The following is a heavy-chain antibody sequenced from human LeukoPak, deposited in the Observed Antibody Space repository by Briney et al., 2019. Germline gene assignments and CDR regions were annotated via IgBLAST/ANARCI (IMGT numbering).Heavy chain of an antibody. V-gene: IGHV3-11*05. CDR2: ITPSSTYT. CDR3: ARENSGAFDI. J-gene: IGHJ3*02. CDR1: GFTFSDYY. D-gene: IGHD1-14*01. Sequence: GGSLRLSCAASGFTFSDYYMNWIRQAPGKGLEWVSYITPSSTYTNYADSVKGRFTISRDSAKNSLYLQMNSLRAEDTAVYYCARENSGAFDIWGQGTMVTVSS.